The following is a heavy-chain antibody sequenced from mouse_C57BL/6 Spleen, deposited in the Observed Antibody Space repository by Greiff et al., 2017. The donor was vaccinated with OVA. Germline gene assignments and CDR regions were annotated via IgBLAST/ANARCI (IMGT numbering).Heavy chain of an antibody. V-gene: IGHV1-52*01. CDR2: IDPSDSET. Sequence: QVQLQQPGAELVRPGSSVKLSCKASGYTFTSYWMHWVKQRPIQGLEWIGNIDPSDSETHYNQKFKDKATLTVDKSSSTAYMQLSSLTSEDSAVYYGARGDSYRYYAMDYWGQGTSVTVSS. CDR1: GYTFTSYW. J-gene: IGHJ4*01. D-gene: IGHD3-3*01. CDR3: ARGDSYRYYAMDY.